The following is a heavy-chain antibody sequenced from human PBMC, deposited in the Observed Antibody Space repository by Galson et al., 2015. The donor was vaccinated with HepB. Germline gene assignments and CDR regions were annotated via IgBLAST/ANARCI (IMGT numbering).Heavy chain of an antibody. D-gene: IGHD2-15*01. V-gene: IGHV3-74*01. CDR3: ARDRDEGYCSGGSCYGPYSFDP. J-gene: IGHJ5*02. Sequence: SLRLSCAASGFTFSSYWMHWVRQAPGKGLVWVSRINSDGSNTNYADSVKGRFTISRDNAKNTLYLQMNSLRAEDTAVYYCARDRDEGYCSGGSCYGPYSFDPWGQGTLVTVSS. CDR2: INSDGSNT. CDR1: GFTFSSYW.